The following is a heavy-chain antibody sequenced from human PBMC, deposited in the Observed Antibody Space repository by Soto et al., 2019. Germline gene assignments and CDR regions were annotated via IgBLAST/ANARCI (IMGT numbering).Heavy chain of an antibody. V-gene: IGHV3-23*01. J-gene: IGHJ6*02. CDR1: GFSFSSYA. Sequence: VGSLRLSCAASGFSFSSYAMGWVRQAPGKGLDWVSAISGSGGSTYYADSVKGRFTISRDNSKNTLYLQMNSLRAEDTAVYYCAKSGTGGLYYYYGMDVWGQGTTVTVSS. CDR3: AKSGTGGLYYYYGMDV. CDR2: ISGSGGST. D-gene: IGHD7-27*01.